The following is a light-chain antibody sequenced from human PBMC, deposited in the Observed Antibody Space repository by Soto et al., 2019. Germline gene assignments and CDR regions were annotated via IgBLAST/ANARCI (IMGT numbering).Light chain of an antibody. CDR2: EVS. CDR1: SSDVGGYNY. J-gene: IGLJ1*01. V-gene: IGLV2-14*01. CDR3: SSYTSSSPYV. Sequence: QSASVSGSPGQSITISCTGTSSDVGGYNYVSWYQQHPGKAPKLMIYEVSNRPSGVSNRFSGSKSGNTASLTISGLQAEDEADYYCSSYTSSSPYVFGTGTKLTVL.